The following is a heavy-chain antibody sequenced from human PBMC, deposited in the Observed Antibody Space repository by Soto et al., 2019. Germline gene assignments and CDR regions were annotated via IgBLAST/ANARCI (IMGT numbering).Heavy chain of an antibody. CDR2: IYYSGST. CDR1: GGSISSGGYY. V-gene: IGHV4-31*03. CDR3: ARDYSLGMGYFDY. D-gene: IGHD2-21*01. J-gene: IGHJ4*02. Sequence: SETLSLTCTVSGGSISSGGYYWSWIRQHPGKGLEWIGYIYYSGSTYYNPSLKSRVTISVDTSKNQFSLKLSSVTAADTAVYYCARDYSLGMGYFDYWGQGTLVTVSS.